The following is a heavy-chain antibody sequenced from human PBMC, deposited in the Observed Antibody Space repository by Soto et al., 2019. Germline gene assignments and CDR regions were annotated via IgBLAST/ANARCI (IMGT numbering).Heavy chain of an antibody. J-gene: IGHJ4*02. V-gene: IGHV4-59*01. Sequence: SATLSLTCSGASIFNYYWSWIRQPPGKGLEWIGYISYSGSTNYNPSLKSRVSISVDTSKNQFSLSLSSVTAADTAVYYCARSHHFDSSDFDYWGQGTLVTVS. CDR1: GASIFNYY. D-gene: IGHD3-22*01. CDR2: ISYSGST. CDR3: ARSHHFDSSDFDY.